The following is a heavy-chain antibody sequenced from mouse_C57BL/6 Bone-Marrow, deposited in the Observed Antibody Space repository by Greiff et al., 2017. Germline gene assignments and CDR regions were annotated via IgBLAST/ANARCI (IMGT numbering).Heavy chain of an antibody. J-gene: IGHJ3*01. CDR1: GFTFSNYW. Sequence: EVQGVESGGGLVQPGGSMKLSCVASGFTFSNYWMNWVRQSPEKGLEWVAQIRLKSDNYATHYAESVKGRFTISRDDSKSSVYLQMNNLRAEDTGIYYCTYYDYDGAWFAYWGQGTLVTVSA. D-gene: IGHD2-4*01. CDR2: IRLKSDNYAT. CDR3: TYYDYDGAWFAY. V-gene: IGHV6-3*01.